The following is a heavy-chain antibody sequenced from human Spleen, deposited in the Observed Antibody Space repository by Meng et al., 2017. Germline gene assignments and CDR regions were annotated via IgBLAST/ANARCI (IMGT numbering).Heavy chain of an antibody. D-gene: IGHD3-22*01. CDR1: GGSISSSSYY. CDR2: ISSSGSTI. V-gene: IGHV3-11*04. CDR3: ARERYYFDSSDYWLRSYFDY. J-gene: IGHJ4*02. Sequence: GGSLRLSCTVSGGSISSSSYYWGWIRQPPGKGLEWVSYISSSGSTIYYADSVKGRFTISRDNAKNSLYLQMNSLRAEDTAVYYCARERYYFDSSDYWLRSYFDYWGQGTLVTVSS.